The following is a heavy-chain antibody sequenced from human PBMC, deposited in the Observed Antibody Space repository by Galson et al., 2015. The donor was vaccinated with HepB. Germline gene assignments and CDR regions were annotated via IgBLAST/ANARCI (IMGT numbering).Heavy chain of an antibody. CDR3: ARDSGLYYFDS. J-gene: IGHJ4*02. D-gene: IGHD3-10*01. CDR2: SYYSGTT. Sequence: LSLTCTVSGGSLSSGDYYWSWVRQPPGKGLEWIGYSYYSGTTYCNPSLKSRITISVDTSKNQFSLQLSSVTAADTAVYHCARDSGLYYFDSWGQGTLVTVSS. V-gene: IGHV4-30-4*01. CDR1: GGSLSSGDYY.